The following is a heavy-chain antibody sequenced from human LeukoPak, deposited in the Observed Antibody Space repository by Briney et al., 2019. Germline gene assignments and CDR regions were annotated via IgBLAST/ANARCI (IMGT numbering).Heavy chain of an antibody. CDR2: IYHSGST. CDR1: GYSISSGYY. V-gene: IGHV4-38-2*02. J-gene: IGHJ4*02. D-gene: IGHD2-15*01. CDR3: ARGSYSHYFDY. Sequence: SETLSLTCTVTGYSISSGYYWGGIRRPPGKGLEWIGSIYHSGSTYYNPSLKSRVTISVDTSKNQFSLKLSSVTAADTAVYYCARGSYSHYFDYWGQGTLVTVSS.